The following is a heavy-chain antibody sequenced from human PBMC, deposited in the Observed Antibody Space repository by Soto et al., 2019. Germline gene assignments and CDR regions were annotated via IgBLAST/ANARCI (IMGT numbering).Heavy chain of an antibody. CDR3: ARAHSSGYYYFDY. J-gene: IGHJ4*02. V-gene: IGHV3-23*01. D-gene: IGHD3-22*01. CDR1: GFTFSSYA. Sequence: EVQLLESGGGLVQPGGSPRLSCAASGFTFSSYAMSWVRQAPGKGLEWVSAISGSGGSTYYADSVKGRFTISRDNSKNTLYLQMNSLRAEDTAVYYWARAHSSGYYYFDYWGQGTLVTVSS. CDR2: ISGSGGST.